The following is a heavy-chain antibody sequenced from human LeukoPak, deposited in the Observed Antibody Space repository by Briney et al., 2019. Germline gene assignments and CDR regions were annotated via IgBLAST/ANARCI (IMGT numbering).Heavy chain of an antibody. CDR1: GGTFISYA. Sequence: SVKVSCKASGGTFISYAISWVRQAPGQGLEWMGGINPIFGTANYAQKFQGRVTITADESTSTASIEVSKLRAEDTAVYYCARDTDNWNDGNWFDPWGQGTLVTVSS. J-gene: IGHJ5*02. CDR3: ARDTDNWNDGNWFDP. CDR2: INPIFGTA. V-gene: IGHV1-69*13. D-gene: IGHD1-1*01.